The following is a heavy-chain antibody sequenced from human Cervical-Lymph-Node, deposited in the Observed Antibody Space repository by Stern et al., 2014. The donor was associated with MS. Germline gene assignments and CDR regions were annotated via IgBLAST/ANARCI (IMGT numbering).Heavy chain of an antibody. D-gene: IGHD2-15*01. CDR3: AKDEGWGLLGGDYYYMDV. CDR1: GYTFSTYA. J-gene: IGHJ6*02. Sequence: VQLVESGAGVVQPGRSLRLSCAASGYTFSTYAMHWVRQAPGKGLEWVAVISYDGSNKYYADSVKGRFTISRDNSKNTLYQQMNSLRAEGTAVYDCAKDEGWGLLGGDYYYMDVWGQGTTVTVSS. CDR2: ISYDGSNK. V-gene: IGHV3-30*18.